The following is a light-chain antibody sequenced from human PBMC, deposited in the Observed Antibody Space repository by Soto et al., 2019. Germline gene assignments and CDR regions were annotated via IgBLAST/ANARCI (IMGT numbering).Light chain of an antibody. J-gene: IGKJ1*01. CDR1: QSISSY. Sequence: DIQMTQSPSSLSASVGDRVTITCRASQSISSYLSWYQQKSGKAPKLLIYAAPSWQGGVPSRLSRSGSVTDFTLPISSLQPEELATYYCQQRYSTRWTFAQGTKVEIK. CDR3: QQRYSTRWT. CDR2: AAP. V-gene: IGKV1-39*01.